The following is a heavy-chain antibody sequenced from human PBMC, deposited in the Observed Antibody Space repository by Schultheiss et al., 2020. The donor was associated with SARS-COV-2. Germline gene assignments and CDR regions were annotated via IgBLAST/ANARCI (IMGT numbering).Heavy chain of an antibody. CDR1: GFTFSSYA. Sequence: GGSLRLSCAASGFTFSSYAMHWVRQAPGKGLEWVAVISYDGSNKYYADSVKGRFTISRDNSKNTLYLQMNSLRAEDTAVYYCARSSITLLWFGDFDYWGQGTLVTGSS. D-gene: IGHD3-10*01. CDR2: ISYDGSNK. CDR3: ARSSITLLWFGDFDY. J-gene: IGHJ4*02. V-gene: IGHV3-30*01.